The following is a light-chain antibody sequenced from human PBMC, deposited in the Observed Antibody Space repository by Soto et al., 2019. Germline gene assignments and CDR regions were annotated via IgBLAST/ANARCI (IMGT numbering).Light chain of an antibody. CDR2: VGS. J-gene: IGKJ4*01. V-gene: IGKV1-39*01. CDR3: QQTYTTPFT. Sequence: DIQMIQSPSSLSASVGARVTITCRASQSISRYFSWDQQKRGKAPKRLIYVGSTLQSEVPSRFSGSGSGKDFTLTISRLQPEEFATYFCQQTYTTPFTVGGGTKVDVK. CDR1: QSISRY.